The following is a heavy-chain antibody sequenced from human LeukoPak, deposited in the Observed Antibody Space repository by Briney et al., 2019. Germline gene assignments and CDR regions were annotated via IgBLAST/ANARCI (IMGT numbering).Heavy chain of an antibody. J-gene: IGHJ4*02. V-gene: IGHV1-2*06. Sequence: ASVKVSCKASGYTFTGYYMHWVRQAPGQGLEWMGRINPNSGGTNYAQKFQGRVTMTRDTSISTAYMELSRLRSDDTAVYYCATVVGARGGDYFDYWGQGTLVTVSS. D-gene: IGHD1-26*01. CDR1: GYTFTGYY. CDR2: INPNSGGT. CDR3: ATVVGARGGDYFDY.